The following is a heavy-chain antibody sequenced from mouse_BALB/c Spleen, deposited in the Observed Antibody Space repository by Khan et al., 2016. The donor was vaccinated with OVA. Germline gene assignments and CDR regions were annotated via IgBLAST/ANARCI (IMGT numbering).Heavy chain of an antibody. CDR3: ARQPYYHYNIRDD. CDR1: GFSLTNYG. V-gene: IGHV2-6-1*01. Sequence: QVQLKESGPGLVAPSQSLSITCTISGFSLTNYGIHWVRQPPGKGLEWLVVIWSDGSTTYNSALKSRLTISKDNSKSQVFLKMNRLQNDDTAMYFCARQPYYHYNIRDDWGQGTSVNVSS. J-gene: IGHJ4*01. CDR2: IWSDGST. D-gene: IGHD2-10*01.